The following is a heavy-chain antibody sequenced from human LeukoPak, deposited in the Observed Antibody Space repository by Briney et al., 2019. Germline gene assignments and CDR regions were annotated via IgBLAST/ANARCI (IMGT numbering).Heavy chain of an antibody. V-gene: IGHV3-23*01. D-gene: IGHD2/OR15-2a*01. Sequence: PGGSLRLSCAASGFTFSTYVMNWVRQAPGKVLEWVSVIVGNGGGIHYADSVKGRFTISRDNAKNTLYLQMNSLRAEDSAVYYCAKDRIPDGKYSIDFWGQGTPVTVSS. J-gene: IGHJ4*02. CDR1: GFTFSTYV. CDR3: AKDRIPDGKYSIDF. CDR2: IVGNGGGI.